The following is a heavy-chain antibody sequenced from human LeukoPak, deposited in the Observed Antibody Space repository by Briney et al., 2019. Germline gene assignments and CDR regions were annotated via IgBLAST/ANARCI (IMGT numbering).Heavy chain of an antibody. CDR2: ISWDSSNA. V-gene: IGHV3-9*01. CDR1: GFSLDDYA. Sequence: GRSLRLSCVVSGFSLDDYAMHWVRQVPGKGLEWVSSISWDSSNAAYADSVKGRFTISRDNAKNSLYLQMNSLRPEDTAFYYCIKDMGFDLLKDAFHIWGQGTLVTVSS. D-gene: IGHD3-9*01. J-gene: IGHJ3*02. CDR3: IKDMGFDLLKDAFHI.